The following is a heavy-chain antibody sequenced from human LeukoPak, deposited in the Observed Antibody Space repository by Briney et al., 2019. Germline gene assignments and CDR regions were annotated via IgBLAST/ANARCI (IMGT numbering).Heavy chain of an antibody. D-gene: IGHD3-10*01. CDR3: ARGRDYYGSGRRFDY. CDR2: ISYDGSNK. V-gene: IGHV3-30*04. J-gene: IGHJ4*02. Sequence: GSLRLSCAASGFTFSSYAMHWVRQAPGKGLERVAVISYDGSNKYYADSVKGRFTISRDNSKNTLYLQMNSLRAEDTAVYYCARGRDYYGSGRRFDYWGQGTLVTVSS. CDR1: GFTFSSYA.